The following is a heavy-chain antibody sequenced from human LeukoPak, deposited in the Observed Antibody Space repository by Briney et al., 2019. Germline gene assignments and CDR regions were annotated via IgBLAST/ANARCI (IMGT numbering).Heavy chain of an antibody. CDR2: ISWNSGSI. CDR3: AKDMAGFYYFDY. V-gene: IGHV3-9*01. J-gene: IGHJ4*02. D-gene: IGHD6-19*01. CDR1: GFTFDDYA. Sequence: PGRSLRLSCAASGFTFDDYAMHWVRQAPGKGLEWVSGISWNSGSIGYADSVKGRFTISRDNAKNSLYLQMNSLRAEDTALYYCAKDMAGFYYFDYWGQGTLVTVSS.